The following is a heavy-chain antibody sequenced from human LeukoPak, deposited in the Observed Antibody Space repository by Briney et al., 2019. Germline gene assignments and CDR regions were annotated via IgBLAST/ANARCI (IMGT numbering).Heavy chain of an antibody. Sequence: SETLSLTCAVYGGSFSGYYWTWIGQPPGKGREWIGFIHNSGTTSYNPALKSRVTLSVDTSNNQFSLKLTSVTAADTAMYYCARDTKFYDNSGYYYFDYCGQGTLVTVSS. D-gene: IGHD3-22*01. CDR2: IHNSGTT. J-gene: IGHJ4*02. CDR1: GGSFSGYY. V-gene: IGHV4-59*01. CDR3: ARDTKFYDNSGYYYFDY.